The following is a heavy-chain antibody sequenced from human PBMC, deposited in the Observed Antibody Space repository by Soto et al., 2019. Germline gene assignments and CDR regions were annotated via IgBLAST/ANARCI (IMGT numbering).Heavy chain of an antibody. D-gene: IGHD2-15*01. J-gene: IGHJ5*02. Sequence: QVQLQESGPGLVKPSQTLSLTCTVSGGSISSGGYYWSWIRQHPGKGLEWIGYIYYSGSTYYNPSLKSRAIISVDTSKNQFSLKLSSVTAAATAVYYCARVRYCSGGSCYPRFDPWGQGTLVTVSS. CDR3: ARVRYCSGGSCYPRFDP. V-gene: IGHV4-31*03. CDR1: GGSISSGGYY. CDR2: IYYSGST.